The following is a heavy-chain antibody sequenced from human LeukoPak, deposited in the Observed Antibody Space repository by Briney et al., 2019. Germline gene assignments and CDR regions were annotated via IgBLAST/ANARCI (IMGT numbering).Heavy chain of an antibody. CDR1: GGSFSGYY. J-gene: IGHJ4*02. D-gene: IGHD5-12*01. Sequence: SETLSLTCAVYGGSFSGYYWSWIRQPPGKGLEWIGEINHSGSTNYNPSLKSRVNISVDTSKNQFSLKLSSVTAADTAVYYCARGSLYSGYDLGADYWGQGTLVTVSS. V-gene: IGHV4-34*01. CDR3: ARGSLYSGYDLGADY. CDR2: INHSGST.